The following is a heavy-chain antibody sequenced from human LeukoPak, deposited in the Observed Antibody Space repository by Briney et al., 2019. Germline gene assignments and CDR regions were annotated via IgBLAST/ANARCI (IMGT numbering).Heavy chain of an antibody. Sequence: GRSLRLSCAATGFTFKDYVMHWVRQPPGKGLEWVSSINWNGGGTDYADSVKGRFTISRDNAKNSLYLQLSSLRPEDTALYYCAKRMRATNTYSFFGLDVWGQGTTVPVSS. V-gene: IGHV3-9*01. CDR2: INWNGGGT. D-gene: IGHD1-26*01. J-gene: IGHJ6*02. CDR3: AKRMRATNTYSFFGLDV. CDR1: GFTFKDYV.